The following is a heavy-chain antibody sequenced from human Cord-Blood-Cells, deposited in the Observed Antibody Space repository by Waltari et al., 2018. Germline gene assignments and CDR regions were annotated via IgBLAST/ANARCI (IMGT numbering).Heavy chain of an antibody. J-gene: IGHJ5*02. CDR1: GYTFTSYY. D-gene: IGHD3-22*01. Sequence: QVQLVQSGAEVKKPGASVKVSCKASGYTFTSYYMHWVRQAPGQGLEWMGILNPSGCSTRYAQKFQGRVTMTRDPSTSTVYMELSSLRSEDTAVYYCAGTEDDSSNWFRFDPWGQGTLVTVSS. CDR3: AGTEDDSSNWFRFDP. CDR2: LNPSGCST. V-gene: IGHV1-46*01.